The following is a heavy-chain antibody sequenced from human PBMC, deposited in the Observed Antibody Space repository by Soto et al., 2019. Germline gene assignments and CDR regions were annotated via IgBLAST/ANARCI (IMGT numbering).Heavy chain of an antibody. CDR2: INAGNGNT. D-gene: IGHD1-20*01. CDR3: ARGLYNPFDY. Sequence: QVQLVQSGAEVKKPGASVKVSCKASGYTFTSYAIHWVRQAPGQRLEWMGWINAGNGNTKYSQKFQGRVTITRDTSASTASMELSSLRSEDTAVYYCARGLYNPFDYWGQGTLVTVSS. J-gene: IGHJ4*02. CDR1: GYTFTSYA. V-gene: IGHV1-3*01.